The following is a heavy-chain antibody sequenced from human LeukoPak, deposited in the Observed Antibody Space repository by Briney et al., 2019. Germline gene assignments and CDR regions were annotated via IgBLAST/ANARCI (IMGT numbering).Heavy chain of an antibody. J-gene: IGHJ4*02. Sequence: MPGGSLRLSCVAFELSFISYSMNWVRPAARQGLDWVSSFCSSSSYIYYVHSVKGRLTISRVNPQNPPYLEKNYRIAEDTAVSCCARAADGRGTANQGGFDYWGQGALVTVSS. D-gene: IGHD2-15*01. CDR1: ELSFISYS. CDR3: ARAADGRGTANQGGFDY. CDR2: FCSSSSYI. V-gene: IGHV3-21*01.